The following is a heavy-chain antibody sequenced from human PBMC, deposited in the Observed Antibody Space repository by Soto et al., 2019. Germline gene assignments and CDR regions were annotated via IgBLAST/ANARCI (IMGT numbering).Heavy chain of an antibody. CDR3: ARGTYYYDSSGYYRYYFDY. V-gene: IGHV1-69*01. CDR1: GGTFSSYA. D-gene: IGHD3-22*01. CDR2: IIPIFGTA. J-gene: IGHJ4*02. Sequence: QVQLVQSGAEVKKPGSSVKVSCKASGGTFSSYAISWVRQAPGQGLEWMGGIIPIFGTANYAQKFQGRVTITADESTSTAYMELSSLRSEDTAVYYCARGTYYYDSSGYYRYYFDYWGQGILVTVSS.